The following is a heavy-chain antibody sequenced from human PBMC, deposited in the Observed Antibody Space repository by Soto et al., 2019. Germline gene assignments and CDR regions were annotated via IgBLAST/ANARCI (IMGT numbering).Heavy chain of an antibody. CDR3: ERDRDCSSTSCYPD. J-gene: IGHJ4*02. V-gene: IGHV1-69*08. CDR1: GGTFSSYT. CDR2: IIPILGIA. Sequence: QVPLVQSGAEVKKPGSSVKVSCKASGGTFSSYTISWVRQAPGQGLEWMGRIIPILGIANYAQKFQGRVTITADKYKSTDYMELSSLRSEDTAVYYCERDRDCSSTSCYPDWGQGTLVTVSS. D-gene: IGHD2-2*01.